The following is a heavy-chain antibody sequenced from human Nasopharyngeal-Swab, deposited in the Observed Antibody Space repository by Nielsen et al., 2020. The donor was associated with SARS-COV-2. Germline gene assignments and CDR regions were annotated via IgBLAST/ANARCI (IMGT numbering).Heavy chain of an antibody. CDR3: AKLHHYYGDSDY. CDR2: ISGSGGST. V-gene: IGHV3-23*01. CDR1: GFTFSSYA. J-gene: IGHJ4*02. Sequence: GESLKISCAASGFTFSSYAMSWVRQAPGKGLEWVSAISGSGGSTYYADSVKGRFTISRDNSKNTLYLQMNSLRAEDTAVYYCAKLHHYYGDSDYWGQGTLVTVSS. D-gene: IGHD4-17*01.